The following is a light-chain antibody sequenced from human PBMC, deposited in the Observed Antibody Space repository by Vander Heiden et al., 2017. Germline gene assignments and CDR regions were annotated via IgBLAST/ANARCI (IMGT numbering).Light chain of an antibody. J-gene: IGKJ5*01. Sequence: DIQIIQSPSSLSASVRDRVTITCQASQGINNSSNWYQQKPGKAPNLLIYDASNLATGVPSRFSGSGSGTDFTFTINSLRPEDFATYYCQQYDNLPSITFGQGTRLDIK. CDR1: QGINNS. V-gene: IGKV1-33*01. CDR3: QQYDNLPSIT. CDR2: DAS.